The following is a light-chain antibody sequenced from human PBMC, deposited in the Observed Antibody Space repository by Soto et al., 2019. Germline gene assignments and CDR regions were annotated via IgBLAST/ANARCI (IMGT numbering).Light chain of an antibody. CDR3: SSYTSSSTLVYV. CDR2: DVS. V-gene: IGLV2-14*03. J-gene: IGLJ1*01. CDR1: SSDVGGYNY. Sequence: QSALTQPASVSGSPGQSITISCTGTSSDVGGYNYVSWYQHHPGKAPKLMIYDVSNRPSGVANRFSGSKSGNTASLTISGLQAEDEADYYCSSYTSSSTLVYVFGTATKLTVL.